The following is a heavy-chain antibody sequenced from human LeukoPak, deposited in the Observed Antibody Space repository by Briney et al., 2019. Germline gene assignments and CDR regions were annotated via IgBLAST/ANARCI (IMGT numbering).Heavy chain of an antibody. CDR1: GYNFVNYW. D-gene: IGHD4-23*01. CDR3: ATRWPGGAFDI. V-gene: IGHV5-51*01. Sequence: GESLKIPCKGSGYNFVNYWIAWVRQMPGKGLEWMGIIYPDDSDTRYSPSFQGQVTISADKSISTAYLQWSSLKASDTAMYYCATRWPGGAFDIWGQGTMVTVSS. CDR2: IYPDDSDT. J-gene: IGHJ3*02.